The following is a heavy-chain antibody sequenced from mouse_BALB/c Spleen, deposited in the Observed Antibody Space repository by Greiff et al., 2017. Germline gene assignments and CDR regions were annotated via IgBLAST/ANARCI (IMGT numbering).Heavy chain of an antibody. CDR3: AGGLRRDYAMDY. Sequence: EVQLQQSRPELVKPGASVKISCKASGYSFTGYYMHWVKQSHGKSLEWIGDINPNNGDTFYNQKFKGKATLTVDKSSSTAYMQLNSLTSEDSAVYYCAGGLRRDYAMDYWGQGTSVTVSS. V-gene: IGHV1-18*01. CDR2: INPNNGDT. CDR1: GYSFTGYY. J-gene: IGHJ4*01. D-gene: IGHD2-4*01.